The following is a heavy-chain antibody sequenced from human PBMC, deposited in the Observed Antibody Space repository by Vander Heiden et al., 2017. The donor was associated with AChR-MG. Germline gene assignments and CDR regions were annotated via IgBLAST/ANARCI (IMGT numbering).Heavy chain of an antibody. CDR3: ARGNSLTARYCSSTSCYRNYYYYGMDV. J-gene: IGHJ6*02. D-gene: IGHD2-2*01. Sequence: QVQLQQWGAGLLKPSETLSLTCAVYGGSFSGYYWSWIRQPPGKGLEWIGEINHSGSTNYNPSLKSRVTISVDTSKNQFSLKLSSVTAADTAVYYCARGNSLTARYCSSTSCYRNYYYYGMDVWGQGTTVTVSS. V-gene: IGHV4-34*01. CDR1: GGSFSGYY. CDR2: INHSGST.